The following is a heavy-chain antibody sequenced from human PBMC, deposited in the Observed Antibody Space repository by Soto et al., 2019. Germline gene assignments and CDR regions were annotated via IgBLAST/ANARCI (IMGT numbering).Heavy chain of an antibody. J-gene: IGHJ6*02. CDR2: INPNSGGT. Sequence: QVQLVQSGAEVKKPGASVKVSCKASGYTFTGYYMHWVRQAPGQGLEWMGWINPNSGGTNYAQKFQGWVTMTRDTSISTAYMELSRLRSDDTAVYYCARDRRIQLQTGPYGMDVWGQGTTVTVSS. CDR3: ARDRRIQLQTGPYGMDV. CDR1: GYTFTGYY. D-gene: IGHD5-18*01. V-gene: IGHV1-2*04.